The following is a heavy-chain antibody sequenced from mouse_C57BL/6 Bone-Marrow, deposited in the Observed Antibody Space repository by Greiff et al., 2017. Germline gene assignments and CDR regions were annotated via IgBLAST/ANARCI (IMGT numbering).Heavy chain of an antibody. CDR2: ISGGGGNT. Sequence: EVMLVESGGGLVKPGGSLKLSCAASGFTFSSYTMSWVRQTPEKRLEWVATISGGGGNTYYPDSVQGRFTISRDNAKNTLSLQMSSLRSEDTALDYCAIYDYGYFDVWGTGTTVTVSS. J-gene: IGHJ1*03. V-gene: IGHV5-9*01. CDR3: AIYDYGYFDV. CDR1: GFTFSSYT. D-gene: IGHD2-4*01.